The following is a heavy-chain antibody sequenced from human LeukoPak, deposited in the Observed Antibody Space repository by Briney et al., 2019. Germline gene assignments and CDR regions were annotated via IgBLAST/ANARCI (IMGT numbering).Heavy chain of an antibody. Sequence: PGGSLRLSCAASGFIFSSYYMSWVRQAPGKGLECVAHKNPDGGQEPCVDSVKGRFTVSRDNAKNSVFLQMNGLRVEDTAMHYCARWRGQQSEFDLWGQGTLVTVSS. CDR3: ARWRGQQSEFDL. CDR1: GFIFSSYY. V-gene: IGHV3-7*01. D-gene: IGHD6-13*01. CDR2: KNPDGGQE. J-gene: IGHJ4*02.